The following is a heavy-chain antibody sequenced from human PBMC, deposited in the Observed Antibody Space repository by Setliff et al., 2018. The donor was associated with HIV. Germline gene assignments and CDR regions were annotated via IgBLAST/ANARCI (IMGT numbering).Heavy chain of an antibody. J-gene: IGHJ5*02. CDR3: ARVSPWFDP. V-gene: IGHV3-7*05. Sequence: GGSLRLSCAASGFLFHTYWMSWVRQAPGKGLEWVANIKEDGSEKYYVDSVKGRFTISRDNAENSLYLQMNSLTAEDTAVYYCARVSPWFDPWGQGTLVTVSS. CDR2: IKEDGSEK. CDR1: GFLFHTYW.